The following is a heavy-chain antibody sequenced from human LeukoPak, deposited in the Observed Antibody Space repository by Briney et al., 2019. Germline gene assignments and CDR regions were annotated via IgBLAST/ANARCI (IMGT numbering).Heavy chain of an antibody. Sequence: GESLKISCKGSGYSLTSYWISWVRQMPGKGLEWMGRIDPSDSYTNYSPSFQGHVTISADKSISTAYLQWSSLKASDTAMYYCARHAFGEPNQLDYWGQGTLVTVSS. CDR2: IDPSDSYT. V-gene: IGHV5-10-1*01. J-gene: IGHJ4*02. D-gene: IGHD3-10*01. CDR1: GYSLTSYW. CDR3: ARHAFGEPNQLDY.